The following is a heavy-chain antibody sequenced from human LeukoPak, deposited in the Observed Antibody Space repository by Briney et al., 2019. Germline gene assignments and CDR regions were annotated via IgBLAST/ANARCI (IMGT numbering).Heavy chain of an antibody. CDR3: ARGGYGKTRYFDY. CDR1: GFTFSSYG. CDR2: ISYVGSNK. J-gene: IGHJ4*02. D-gene: IGHD5-12*01. V-gene: IGHV3-30*03. Sequence: GGSLRLSCAASGFTFSSYGMHWVRQAPGKGLEWVAVISYVGSNKYYADSVKGRFTISRDNSKNTLYLQMNSLRAEDTAVYYCARGGYGKTRYFDYWGQGTLVTVSS.